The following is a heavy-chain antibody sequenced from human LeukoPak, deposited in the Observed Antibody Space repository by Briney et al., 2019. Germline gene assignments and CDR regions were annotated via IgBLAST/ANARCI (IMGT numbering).Heavy chain of an antibody. D-gene: IGHD3-22*01. V-gene: IGHV3-7*01. J-gene: IGHJ4*02. CDR3: AKETWEDYYDSSGYDY. CDR2: IKQDGSEK. Sequence: GSLRLSCAASGFTFSSYWMSWVRQAPGKGLEWVANIKQDGSEKYYVDSVKGRFTISRDNSKNTLYLQMNSLRAEDTAVYYCAKETWEDYYDSSGYDYWGQGTLVTVSS. CDR1: GFTFSSYW.